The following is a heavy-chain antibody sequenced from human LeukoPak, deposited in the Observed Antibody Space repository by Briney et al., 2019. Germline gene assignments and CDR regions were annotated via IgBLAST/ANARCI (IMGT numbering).Heavy chain of an antibody. CDR2: IKPDGSKK. Sequence: GGSLRLSCAASGFTFSTFWMSWVRQAPGKGLEWVANIKPDGSKKYYVDSVKGRFTISRDNAKNSLYLQMNSLRAEDTAVNYCAKGEWLDDWGQGTLVTVSS. J-gene: IGHJ5*02. V-gene: IGHV3-7*01. CDR3: AKGEWLDD. CDR1: GFTFSTFW.